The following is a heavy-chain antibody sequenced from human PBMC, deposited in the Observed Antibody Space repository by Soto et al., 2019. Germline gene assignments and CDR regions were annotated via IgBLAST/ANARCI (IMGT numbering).Heavy chain of an antibody. V-gene: IGHV3-48*02. CDR3: ARDYYDSSGYYYPVIDY. CDR2: ISSSSSTI. Sequence: GGSLRLSCAASGFTFSSYSMNWVRQAPGKGLEWVSYISSSSSTIYYTDAVKGRFTISRENAKNSLYLQMNSLRDEDTAVYYCARDYYDSSGYYYPVIDYWGQGTLVTVSS. D-gene: IGHD3-22*01. J-gene: IGHJ4*02. CDR1: GFTFSSYS.